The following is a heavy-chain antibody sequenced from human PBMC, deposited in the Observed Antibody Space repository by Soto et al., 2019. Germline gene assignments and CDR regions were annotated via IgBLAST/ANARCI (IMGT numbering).Heavy chain of an antibody. CDR2: ISASGRDT. D-gene: IGHD6-19*01. Sequence: PVGSLRLSCAASGFTFTNFAMSWVRQAPGRGLEWVSGISASGRDTYYADSVKDRFTVSRDNSKNTLYLQMNSLRAEDTAIYYCEKGKDSGWYYFDYWGQGARVTVSS. J-gene: IGHJ4*02. CDR3: EKGKDSGWYYFDY. V-gene: IGHV3-23*01. CDR1: GFTFTNFA.